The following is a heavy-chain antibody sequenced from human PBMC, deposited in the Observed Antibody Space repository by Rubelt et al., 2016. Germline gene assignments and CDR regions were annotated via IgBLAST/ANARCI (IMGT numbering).Heavy chain of an antibody. V-gene: IGHV4-34*01. Sequence: QVQLQQWGAGLLKPSETLSLTCAVYGGSFSGYYWSWIRQPPGKGLEWIGEINQSGSTNYNRPLKSRGTISVDTSKNHFSLRLSSGTAADTAVYYCARGEHWLYAFDIWGQGTMVTVSS. CDR2: INQSGST. CDR3: ARGEHWLYAFDI. CDR1: GGSFSGYY. J-gene: IGHJ3*02. D-gene: IGHD3-9*01.